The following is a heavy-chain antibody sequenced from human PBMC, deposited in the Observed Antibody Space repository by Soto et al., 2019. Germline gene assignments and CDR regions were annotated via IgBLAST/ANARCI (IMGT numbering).Heavy chain of an antibody. Sequence: QVQMVQSGAEVKKPGASVKVSCKASGYTFTSYYMHWVRQAPGQGLEWMGIINPSDGSTTYAQKFQGRVTMTRDTSTSTVYMDLSSLRFEDTAVYYCARDGDFWRWDYWGQGSQVTVSS. CDR2: INPSDGST. CDR3: ARDGDFWRWDY. V-gene: IGHV1-46*01. CDR1: GYTFTSYY. J-gene: IGHJ4*02. D-gene: IGHD3-3*01.